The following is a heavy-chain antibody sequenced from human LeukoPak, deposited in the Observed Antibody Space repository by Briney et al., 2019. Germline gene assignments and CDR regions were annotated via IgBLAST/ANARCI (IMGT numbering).Heavy chain of an antibody. CDR3: ARSSEGRYYYDSSGFSYYYYYMDV. Sequence: SETPSLTCTVSGGSISSYYWSWIRQPPGKGLEWIGYIYYSGSTYYNPSLRSRVTISVDTSKNQFSLKLSSVTAADTAVYYCARSSEGRYYYDSSGFSYYYYYMDVWGKGTTVTISS. D-gene: IGHD3-22*01. V-gene: IGHV4-59*01. J-gene: IGHJ6*03. CDR1: GGSISSYY. CDR2: IYYSGST.